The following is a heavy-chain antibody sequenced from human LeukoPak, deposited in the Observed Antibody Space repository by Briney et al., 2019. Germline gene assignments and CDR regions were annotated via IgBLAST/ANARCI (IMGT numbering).Heavy chain of an antibody. J-gene: IGHJ4*02. CDR1: GFTFSNYG. Sequence: GGSLRLSCAASGFTFSNYGMHWVRQAPGKGLEWVAVIWYDGSNKYYGDSVKGRFTISRDNSKNTLYLQMNSLRAEDTAVYYCARDGRDYGDYFWYFDYWGQGTLVTVSS. D-gene: IGHD4-17*01. CDR3: ARDGRDYGDYFWYFDY. V-gene: IGHV3-33*01. CDR2: IWYDGSNK.